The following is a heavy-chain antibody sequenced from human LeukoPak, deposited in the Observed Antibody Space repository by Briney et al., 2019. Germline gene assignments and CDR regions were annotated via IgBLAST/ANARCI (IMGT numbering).Heavy chain of an antibody. Sequence: PGGSLRLSCAASGFTFSSYGMHWVRQAPGKGLEWVAFIRYDGSNKYYADSVKGRFTISRDNAKNSLYLQINSLRAEDTAVYYCARGAVSLAENYMDVWGKGTTVTVSS. V-gene: IGHV3-30*02. J-gene: IGHJ6*03. D-gene: IGHD1-20*01. CDR2: IRYDGSNK. CDR3: ARGAVSLAENYMDV. CDR1: GFTFSSYG.